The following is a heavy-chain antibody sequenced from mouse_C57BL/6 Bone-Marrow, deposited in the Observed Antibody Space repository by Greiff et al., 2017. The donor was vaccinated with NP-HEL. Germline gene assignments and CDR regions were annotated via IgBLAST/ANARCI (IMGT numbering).Heavy chain of an antibody. D-gene: IGHD3-2*02. V-gene: IGHV14-3*01. CDR2: IDPANGNT. CDR3: SSFTVQATVWFAY. CDR1: GFNIKNTY. Sequence: VQLQQSVAELVRPGASVKLSCTASGFNIKNTYMHWVKQRHEQGLEWIGRIDPANGNTKYAPKFQGKATITADTSSNTAYLQLSSLTSEDTAIYYCSSFTVQATVWFAYWGQGTLVTVSA. J-gene: IGHJ3*01.